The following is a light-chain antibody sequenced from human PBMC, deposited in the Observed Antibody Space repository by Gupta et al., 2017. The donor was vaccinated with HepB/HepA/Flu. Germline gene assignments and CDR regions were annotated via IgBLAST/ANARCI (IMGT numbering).Light chain of an antibody. V-gene: IGLV1-51*01. CDR1: GSNIGNNY. J-gene: IGLJ2*01. CDR2: ENN. CDR3: GTGDSSRSMLV. Sequence: QSVLTPPPSVSAAPGQKGIISCSGSGSNIGNNYVSWYQQLHGPAPNLLIYENNKRASAIPDRFSGSKSATSATLHITRLQAGEEADYYCGTGDSSRSMLVFGGGTKLTVL.